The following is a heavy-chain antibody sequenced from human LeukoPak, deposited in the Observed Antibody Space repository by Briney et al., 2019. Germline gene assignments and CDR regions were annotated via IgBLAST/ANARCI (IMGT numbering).Heavy chain of an antibody. J-gene: IGHJ4*02. CDR3: AKRASGDSGPFDY. CDR1: GFIFSSYA. CDR2: ISGNGDST. V-gene: IGHV3-23*01. Sequence: PGGSLRLSCAASGFIFSSYAMNWVRPAAGKGLEWVSAISGNGDSTYYADSMKGRFTISRDNSKNTLHLQMTSLRAEDTAVYYCAKRASGDSGPFDYWGQGTLVTVSS. D-gene: IGHD4-17*01.